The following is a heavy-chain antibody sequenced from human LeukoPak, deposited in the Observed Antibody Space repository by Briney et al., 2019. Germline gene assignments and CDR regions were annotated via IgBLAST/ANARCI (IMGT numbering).Heavy chain of an antibody. V-gene: IGHV1-2*02. J-gene: IGHJ3*02. CDR1: GYTFTGYY. CDR2: INPNSGGT. Sequence: GASVKVSCKASGYTFTGYYMHWVRQAPGQGLEWMGWINPNSGGTNYAQKFQGRVTMTRDTSISTAYMELSRLRPDDTAVYYCARVVGGVMSAFDIWGQGTMVTVSS. CDR3: ARVVGGVMSAFDI. D-gene: IGHD3-16*01.